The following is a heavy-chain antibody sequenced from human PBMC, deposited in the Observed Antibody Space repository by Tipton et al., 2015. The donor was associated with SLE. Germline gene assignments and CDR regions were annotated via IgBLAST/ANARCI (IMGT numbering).Heavy chain of an antibody. CDR3: AKDGGSQSRYAFDI. Sequence: SLRLSCAASGFTFDDYAMHWVRQAPGKGLEWVSGISWNSGSIGYADSVKGRFTISRDNAKNSLYLQMNSLRAEDTALYYCAKDGGSQSRYAFDIWGQGTMVTVSS. CDR2: ISWNSGSI. D-gene: IGHD1-1*01. J-gene: IGHJ3*02. CDR1: GFTFDDYA. V-gene: IGHV3-9*01.